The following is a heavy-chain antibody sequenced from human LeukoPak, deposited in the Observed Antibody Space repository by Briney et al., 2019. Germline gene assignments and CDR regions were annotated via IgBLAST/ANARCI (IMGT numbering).Heavy chain of an antibody. CDR3: ATYCGGDCYRYFDY. Sequence: SETLSLTCTVSGDSFTSVTDYWAWIRQPPGKGLEWIASGDYSGGTYYNPSLKSRVTISVDTSKNQFSLKLSSVTAADTAVYYCATYCGGDCYRYFDYWAREPWSPSPQ. V-gene: IGHV4-39*07. J-gene: IGHJ4*02. CDR1: GDSFTSVTDY. D-gene: IGHD2-21*02. CDR2: GDYSGGT.